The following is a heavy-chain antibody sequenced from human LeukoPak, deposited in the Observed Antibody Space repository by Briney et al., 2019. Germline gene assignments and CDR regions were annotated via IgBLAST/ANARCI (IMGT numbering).Heavy chain of an antibody. J-gene: IGHJ4*02. Sequence: SETLSLTCTFSGYSISSGYYWGWIRQPPGKGLEWIGSIYHSGSTYYNPSLKSRVTISVDTSKNQFSLKLSSVTAADTAVYYCARVEMATITGDWGQGTLVTVSS. D-gene: IGHD5-24*01. CDR3: ARVEMATITGD. CDR2: IYHSGST. V-gene: IGHV4-38-2*02. CDR1: GYSISSGYY.